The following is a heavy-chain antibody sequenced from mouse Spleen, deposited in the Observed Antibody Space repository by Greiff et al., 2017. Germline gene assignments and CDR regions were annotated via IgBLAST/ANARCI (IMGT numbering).Heavy chain of an antibody. V-gene: IGHV1-61*01. CDR1: GYTFTSYW. J-gene: IGHJ2*01. CDR2: IYPSDSET. D-gene: IGHD2-3*01. CDR3: ARRKGYDGYPDY. Sequence: QVQLQQPGAELVRPGSSVKLSCKASGYTFTSYWMDWVKQRPGQGLEWIGNIYPSDSETHYNQKFKDKATLTVDKSSSTAYMQLSSLTSEDSAVYYCARRKGYDGYPDYWGQGTTLTVSS.